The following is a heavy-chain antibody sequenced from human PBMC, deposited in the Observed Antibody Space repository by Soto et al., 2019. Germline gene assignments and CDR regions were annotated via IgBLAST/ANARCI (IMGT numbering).Heavy chain of an antibody. CDR1: GGSISSYY. V-gene: IGHV4-59*01. J-gene: IGHJ4*02. D-gene: IGHD1-26*01. Sequence: PSETLSLTCTVSGGSISSYYWSWIRQPPGKGLEWIGCIYYSGSTNYNPSLKSRVTISVDTSKNQFSLKLSSVTAADTAVYYCARSYSGSSLSIFDYGGQGTRVTVPS. CDR3: ARSYSGSSLSIFDY. CDR2: IYYSGST.